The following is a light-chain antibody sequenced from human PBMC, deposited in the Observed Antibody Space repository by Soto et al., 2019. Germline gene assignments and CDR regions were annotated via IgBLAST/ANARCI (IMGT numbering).Light chain of an antibody. CDR3: QQYNNWTAIT. J-gene: IGKJ5*01. V-gene: IGKV3D-15*01. Sequence: MLMTQSPSTLSLSPGERPTLSCVPSHSVRINLAWYQHRPGQAPILLIYGTSTSATGIPARFSGSGSGTEFTLSISSLQSEDFAVYYCQQYNNWTAITFGQGTRLEI. CDR1: HSVRIN. CDR2: GTS.